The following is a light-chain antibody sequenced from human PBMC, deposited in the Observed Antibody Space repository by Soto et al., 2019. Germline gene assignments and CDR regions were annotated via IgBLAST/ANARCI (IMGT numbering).Light chain of an antibody. CDR1: SSDIGGYKY. J-gene: IGLJ3*02. CDR2: EVS. V-gene: IGLV2-14*01. Sequence: QSVLTQPASVSGSPGQSITISCSGTSSDIGGYKYVSWYQQHPGKAPKLIIYEVSNRPSGVSNRFSASKSGNTASLTISGLQAEDEADYYCSSYTSASTQVFGAGTKVTVL. CDR3: SSYTSASTQV.